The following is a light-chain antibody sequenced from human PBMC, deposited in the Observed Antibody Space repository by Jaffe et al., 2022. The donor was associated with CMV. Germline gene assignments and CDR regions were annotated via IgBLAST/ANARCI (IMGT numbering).Light chain of an antibody. V-gene: IGKV1-5*03. Sequence: DIQMTQSPSTLSASVGDRVTITCRASRSISIWLAWYQQKPGKAPKLLIYKTSSLETGVPSRFSGSGSGTDFTLTISSLQPDDFATYYCQHYDTYSWTFGQGTKVEIK. J-gene: IGKJ1*01. CDR3: QHYDTYSWT. CDR2: KTS. CDR1: RSISIW.